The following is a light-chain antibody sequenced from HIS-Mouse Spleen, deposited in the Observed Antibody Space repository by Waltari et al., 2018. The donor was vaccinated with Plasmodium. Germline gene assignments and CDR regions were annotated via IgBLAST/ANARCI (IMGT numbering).Light chain of an antibody. V-gene: IGLV3-10*01. CDR1: ALPKKY. J-gene: IGLJ3*02. CDR3: YSTDSSGNHRV. Sequence: SYELTQPPSVSVSPGQTARITCPGDALPKKYAYWYQQKSGQAPVLVIHEDSKRPSGLPDRFSGSSSGTMATLTISGAQVEDEADYYCYSTDSSGNHRVFGGGTKLTVL. CDR2: EDS.